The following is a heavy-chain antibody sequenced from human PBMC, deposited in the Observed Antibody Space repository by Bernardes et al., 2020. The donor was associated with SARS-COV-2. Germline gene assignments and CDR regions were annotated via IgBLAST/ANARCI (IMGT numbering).Heavy chain of an antibody. Sequence: GGSLRLSCAASGFTFDDYAMHWVRQAPGKGLEWVSGISWNSGSIGYADSVKGRFTISRDNAKNSLYLQMNSLRAEDTALYYCAKDIARAAIFVCDYWGQGTLVTVSS. J-gene: IGHJ4*02. V-gene: IGHV3-9*01. CDR2: ISWNSGSI. CDR1: GFTFDDYA. D-gene: IGHD2-2*01. CDR3: AKDIARAAIFVCDY.